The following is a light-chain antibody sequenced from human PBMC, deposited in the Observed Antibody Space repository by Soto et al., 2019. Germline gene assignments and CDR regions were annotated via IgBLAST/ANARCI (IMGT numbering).Light chain of an antibody. J-gene: IGKJ1*01. Sequence: EIVLTQSPGTLSLSPGERATLSCRASQSVSSSYLAWYQQKPGQAPRLLINGASSRATGIPDRFSGSGSGTDFTLTISRLEPGDFAVYYCQQYGSSPWTFGQGTKVEIK. CDR3: QQYGSSPWT. V-gene: IGKV3-20*01. CDR1: QSVSSSY. CDR2: GAS.